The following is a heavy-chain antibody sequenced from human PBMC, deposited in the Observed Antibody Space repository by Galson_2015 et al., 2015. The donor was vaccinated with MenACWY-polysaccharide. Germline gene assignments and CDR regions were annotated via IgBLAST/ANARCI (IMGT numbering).Heavy chain of an antibody. CDR3: ARSYCSRTTCYGMDV. J-gene: IGHJ6*02. Sequence: SLRLSCAASGFTFSSYAIHWDRQAPGKGLDWVAVISYDATNKYYGDSVEGRFTISRDNSKNTLYLQMNSLRGEDTAVYYCARSYCSRTTCYGMDVWGQGTTVTVSS. V-gene: IGHV3-30-3*01. CDR2: ISYDATNK. CDR1: GFTFSSYA. D-gene: IGHD2-2*01.